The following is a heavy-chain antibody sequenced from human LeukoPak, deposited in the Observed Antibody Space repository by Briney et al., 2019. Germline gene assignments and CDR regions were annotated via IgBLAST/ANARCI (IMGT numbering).Heavy chain of an antibody. CDR3: ARVIVPRMVRGVNFFDY. D-gene: IGHD3-10*01. CDR1: GYTFTGYY. J-gene: IGHJ4*02. Sequence: ASVKVFCKASGYTFTGYYMHWVRQAPGQGLEWMGWINPNSGGTNYAQKFQGRVTMTRDTSISTAYMELSRLRSDDTAVYYCARVIVPRMVRGVNFFDYWGQETLVTVSS. CDR2: INPNSGGT. V-gene: IGHV1-2*02.